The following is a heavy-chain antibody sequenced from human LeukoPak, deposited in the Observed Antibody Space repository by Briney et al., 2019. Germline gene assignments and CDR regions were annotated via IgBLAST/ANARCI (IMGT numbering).Heavy chain of an antibody. CDR1: GFTVSSNY. D-gene: IGHD5-24*01. CDR2: IYSGGST. J-gene: IGHJ4*02. V-gene: IGHV3-66*01. Sequence: GGSLRLSCAASGFTVSSNYMSWVRQAPGKGLEWVSVIYSGGSTYYADSVKGRFTISRDNSKNTLYLQMNGLRAEDTAVYYCARVRDGYNDYWGQGTLVTVSS. CDR3: ARVRDGYNDY.